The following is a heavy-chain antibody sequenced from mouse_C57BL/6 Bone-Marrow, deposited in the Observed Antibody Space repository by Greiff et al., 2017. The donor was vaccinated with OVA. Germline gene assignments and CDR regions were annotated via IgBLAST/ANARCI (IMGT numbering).Heavy chain of an antibody. V-gene: IGHV10-1*01. D-gene: IGHD2-4*01. CDR2: IRSKSNNYAP. CDR1: GFSFNTYA. Sequence: EVMLVESGGGLVQPKGSLKLSCAASGFSFNTYAMNWVRQAPGKGLEWVARIRSKSNNYAPYYADSVKDRFTISRDDSESMLYLQMNNLKTEDTAMYYCVRPIYYDYSWFAYWGQGTLVTVSA. J-gene: IGHJ3*01. CDR3: VRPIYYDYSWFAY.